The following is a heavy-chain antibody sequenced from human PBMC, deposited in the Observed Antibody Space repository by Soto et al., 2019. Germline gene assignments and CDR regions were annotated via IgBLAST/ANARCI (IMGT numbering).Heavy chain of an antibody. D-gene: IGHD6-19*01. CDR2: ISGSGTYI. Sequence: GGSLRLSCAASGFTFSSYSMTWVRQAPGKGLEWVSSISGSGTYIYYADSMKGRFTISRDNAKNSLYLQMNSLKAEDTAVYYCAREGDSSGCYHYWGQGTLVTVSS. CDR3: AREGDSSGCYHY. J-gene: IGHJ4*02. CDR1: GFTFSSYS. V-gene: IGHV3-21*01.